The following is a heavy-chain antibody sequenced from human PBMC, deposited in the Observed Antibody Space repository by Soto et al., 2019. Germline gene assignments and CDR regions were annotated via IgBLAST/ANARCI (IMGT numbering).Heavy chain of an antibody. CDR3: ARAAPRYCSGGSCYSGRDY. CDR1: GGSFSGYY. CDR2: INHSGST. D-gene: IGHD2-15*01. J-gene: IGHJ4*02. V-gene: IGHV4-34*01. Sequence: SSETLSLTCAGYGGSFSGYYWSWIRQPPGKGLEWIGEINHSGSTNYNPSLKSRVTISVDTSKNQFSLKLSSVTAADTAVYYCARAAPRYCSGGSCYSGRDYWDQGTLVTVSS.